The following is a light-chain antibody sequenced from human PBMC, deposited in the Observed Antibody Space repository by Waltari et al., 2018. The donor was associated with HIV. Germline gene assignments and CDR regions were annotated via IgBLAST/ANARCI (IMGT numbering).Light chain of an antibody. CDR3: CSYTGTTTLI. J-gene: IGLJ2*01. CDR2: DVS. CDR1: YRDVGSYNL. V-gene: IGLV2-23*02. Sequence: QSALTQPASVSGSPGQSITISCTGTYRDVGSYNLVSWYQHHPGLAPKLILYDVSKRPSGVSDHFSGSKSGSTATLTIAGLQAEDEASYYCCSYTGTTTLIFGGGTKLTV.